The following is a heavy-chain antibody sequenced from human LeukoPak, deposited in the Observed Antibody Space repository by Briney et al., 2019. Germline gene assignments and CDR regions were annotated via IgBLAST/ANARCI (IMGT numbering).Heavy chain of an antibody. Sequence: GGSLRLSCAAFGFTFDDYGMSWVRQAPGKGLEWVSGINWNGGSTGYADSVKGRFTVSRDNAKNSLYLQMNSLRAEDTALYYCARISSWLPLEYCGQGTLVTVSS. J-gene: IGHJ4*02. D-gene: IGHD6-13*01. CDR2: INWNGGST. CDR3: ARISSWLPLEY. CDR1: GFTFDDYG. V-gene: IGHV3-20*04.